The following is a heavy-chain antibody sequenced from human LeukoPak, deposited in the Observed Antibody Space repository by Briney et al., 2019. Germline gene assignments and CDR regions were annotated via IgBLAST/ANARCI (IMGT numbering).Heavy chain of an antibody. CDR3: AKDFSVYYYDSRVLDY. CDR1: GLTFNSHS. V-gene: IGHV3-48*01. Sequence: GGSLRLSCAVSGLTFNSHSMNWVRQAPGKGLEWLSHISSSSSTIYYADSVKGRFTISRDNAKNSLYLQMNSLRPEDTAVYYCAKDFSVYYYDSRVLDYWGQGTLVTVSS. D-gene: IGHD3-22*01. J-gene: IGHJ4*02. CDR2: ISSSSSTI.